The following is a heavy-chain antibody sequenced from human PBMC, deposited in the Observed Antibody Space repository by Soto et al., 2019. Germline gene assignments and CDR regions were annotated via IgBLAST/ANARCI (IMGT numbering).Heavy chain of an antibody. V-gene: IGHV3-30-3*01. J-gene: IGHJ2*01. D-gene: IGHD5-18*01. CDR3: GRDPLWGTAMVLWYFDL. CDR2: ISYDGSNK. CDR1: GFTFSSYA. Sequence: QVQLVESGGGVVQPGRSLRLSCAASGFTFSSYAMHWVRQAPGKGLEWVAVISYDGSNKYYADSVKGRFTISRDNSKNKLYLQMNSLRAEDTAVYYCGRDPLWGTAMVLWYFDLWGRGPLVTVSS.